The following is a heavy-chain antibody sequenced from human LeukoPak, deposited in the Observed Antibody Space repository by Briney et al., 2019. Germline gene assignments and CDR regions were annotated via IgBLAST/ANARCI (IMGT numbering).Heavy chain of an antibody. CDR2: IIPIFGTA. CDR3: AREGFYSSSWYYFDY. Sequence: SVKASCKASGGTFSSYAISWVRQAPGQGLEWMGGIIPIFGTANYAQKFQGRVTITADESTSTAYMELSSLRSEDTAVYYCAREGFYSSSWYYFDYWGQGTLVTVSS. V-gene: IGHV1-69*13. CDR1: GGTFSSYA. D-gene: IGHD6-13*01. J-gene: IGHJ4*02.